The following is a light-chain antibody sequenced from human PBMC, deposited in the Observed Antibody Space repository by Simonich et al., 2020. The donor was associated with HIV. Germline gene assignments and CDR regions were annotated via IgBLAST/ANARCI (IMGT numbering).Light chain of an antibody. CDR1: QGIASY. CDR3: QQYNSYPYT. J-gene: IGKJ2*01. Sequence: DIQLTQSPSFLSASVGDRVTITCRASQGIASYFAWYQQKPGKAPNLLIYKASTLQSGVPSRFSGSGSGTEFTLTINSLQPDDFATYYCQQYNSYPYTFGQGTKLEIK. CDR2: KAS. V-gene: IGKV1-9*01.